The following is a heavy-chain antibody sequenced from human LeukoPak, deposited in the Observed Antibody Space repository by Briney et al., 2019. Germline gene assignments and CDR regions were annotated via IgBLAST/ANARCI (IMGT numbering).Heavy chain of an antibody. V-gene: IGHV4-59*01. CDR1: GASLSGYF. CDR2: IHYSGTT. CDR3: ARAGPRRDGYNLDF. Sequence: SETLSLTCTVSGASLSGYFWSWIRQSPGEGLEYIGYIHYSGTTNYHPSLKRRVTMSVDTSKNQFSLRLSSVTAADTAVYYCARAGPRRDGYNLDFWGQGILVSVSS. J-gene: IGHJ4*02. D-gene: IGHD5-24*01.